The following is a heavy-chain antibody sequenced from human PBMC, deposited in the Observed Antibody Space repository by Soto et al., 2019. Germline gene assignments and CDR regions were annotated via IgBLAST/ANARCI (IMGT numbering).Heavy chain of an antibody. J-gene: IGHJ3*02. Sequence: SETLSLTCTVSGGSIRTSYWSWIRQPPGKGLEWIGYIYNSGSTNYNPSLKSRVTISVDTSKNQFSLHLSSVTAADTAVYYCARDAFDIWGQGTMVTVSS. V-gene: IGHV4-59*01. CDR2: IYNSGST. CDR1: GGSIRTSY. CDR3: ARDAFDI.